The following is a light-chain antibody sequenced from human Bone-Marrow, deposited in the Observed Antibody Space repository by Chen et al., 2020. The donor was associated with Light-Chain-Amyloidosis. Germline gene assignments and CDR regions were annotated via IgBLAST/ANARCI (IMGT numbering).Light chain of an antibody. CDR2: EDN. Sequence: NFMLTQPHSVSESPGKTVTISCTGSSGSIASNYVQWYQQRPGSAPTTVIYEDNQRPSGVPDRLSGSIDSSSNSASLTIYGLKTEDEADCYSQSYDSSDLVFGGGTKLTV. J-gene: IGLJ3*02. CDR3: QSYDSSDLV. CDR1: SGSIASNY. V-gene: IGLV6-57*02.